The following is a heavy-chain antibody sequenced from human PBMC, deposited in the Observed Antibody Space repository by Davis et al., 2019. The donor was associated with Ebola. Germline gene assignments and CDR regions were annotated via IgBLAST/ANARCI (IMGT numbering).Heavy chain of an antibody. CDR2: IIPFFGTS. V-gene: IGHV1-69*13. CDR3: ARAKWGSGGLTYWYFDF. Sequence: AASVKVSCKASGGTFSSYAISWVRQAPGQGLEWMGGIIPFFGTSNYAQTCQGRVTFTADESTSTSYMELSSLKFADTAVYYGARAKWGSGGLTYWYFDFWGHGTLVTVSS. D-gene: IGHD1-26*01. J-gene: IGHJ2*01. CDR1: GGTFSSYA.